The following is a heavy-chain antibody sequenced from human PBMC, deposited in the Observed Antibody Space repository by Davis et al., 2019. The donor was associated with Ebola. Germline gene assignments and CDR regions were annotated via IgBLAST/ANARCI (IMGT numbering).Heavy chain of an antibody. CDR1: GFSFTSHF. CDR3: AISIRWPDY. J-gene: IGHJ4*02. CDR2: INPRSGDT. Sequence: ASVKVSCKASGFSFTSHFVNWVRQAPGQGLDWMGIINPRSGDTRYAPKFQGRVTMTADTSTSSFYMQLGSLTSEDTAVYFCAISIRWPDYWGQGTLVSVSS. D-gene: IGHD4-23*01. V-gene: IGHV1-46*01.